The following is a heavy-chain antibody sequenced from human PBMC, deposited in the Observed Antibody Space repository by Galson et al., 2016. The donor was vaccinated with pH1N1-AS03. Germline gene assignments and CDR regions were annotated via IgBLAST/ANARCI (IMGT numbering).Heavy chain of an antibody. CDR3: ARDPRGHCSSATCATTSYFDMDV. D-gene: IGHD2-15*01. CDR1: GYIFTGFH. CDR2: INPNNGVT. V-gene: IGHV1-2*04. Sequence: SVKVSCKASGYIFTGFHVHWVRQAPGQGLEWMGWINPNNGVTNYAQKFEAWVTMTGDTSISTAYLELNGLKSDDTAVYYWARDPRGHCSSATCATTSYFDMDVWGQGTTVIVSS. J-gene: IGHJ6*02.